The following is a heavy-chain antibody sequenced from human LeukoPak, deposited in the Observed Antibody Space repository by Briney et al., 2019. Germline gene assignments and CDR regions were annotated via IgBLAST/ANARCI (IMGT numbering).Heavy chain of an antibody. Sequence: SETLSLTCAVYGGSSSGYYWSWIRQPPGKGLEWIGEINHSGSTNYNPSLKSRVTISVDTSKNQFSLKLSSVTAADTAMYYCARGTARSSSWYSFNWFDPWGQGTLVTVSS. J-gene: IGHJ5*02. D-gene: IGHD6-13*01. V-gene: IGHV4-34*01. CDR3: ARGTARSSSWYSFNWFDP. CDR2: INHSGST. CDR1: GGSSSGYY.